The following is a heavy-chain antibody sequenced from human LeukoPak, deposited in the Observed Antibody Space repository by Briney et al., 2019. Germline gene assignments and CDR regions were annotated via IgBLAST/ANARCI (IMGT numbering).Heavy chain of an antibody. Sequence: ASVKVSCKASGYTFTNYDLNWVRQATGQGLEWMGWMNPDSGKTVYAQKFQGRVTMTSNTSISTAYMELSSLRSGDTAVYYCARGRLPPIRVAGYFTDVWGKGTTVTVSS. V-gene: IGHV1-8*01. CDR3: ARGRLPPIRVAGYFTDV. CDR2: MNPDSGKT. J-gene: IGHJ6*03. D-gene: IGHD6-25*01. CDR1: GYTFTNYD.